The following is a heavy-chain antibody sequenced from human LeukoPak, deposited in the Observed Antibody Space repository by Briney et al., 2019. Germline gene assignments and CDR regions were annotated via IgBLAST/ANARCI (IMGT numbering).Heavy chain of an antibody. Sequence: SETLSLTCAVYGGSFSGYYWSWIRQPPGKGLEWIGEINHSGSTNYNPSLKSRVTISVDTSKNQFSLKLSSVTAADTAVYYCARLVVAGTDNWFDPWGQGTLVTVSS. CDR2: INHSGST. CDR1: GGSFSGYY. CDR3: ARLVVAGTDNWFDP. V-gene: IGHV4-34*01. J-gene: IGHJ5*02. D-gene: IGHD6-19*01.